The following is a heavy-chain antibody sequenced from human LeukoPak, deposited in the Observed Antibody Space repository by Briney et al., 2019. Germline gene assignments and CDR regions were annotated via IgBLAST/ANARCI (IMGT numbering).Heavy chain of an antibody. CDR3: ARHALRGRDLSWLDP. CDR2: IYPGDSYT. D-gene: IGHD2-8*01. J-gene: IGHJ5*02. CDR1: GSRFSNYW. Sequence: GASLKISCQGSGSRFSNYWIAWVRQMPGKGLECMGIIYPGDSYTTYSPSFRGQVTISADKSITTAYLQWSSLKASDTAMYYCARHALRGRDLSWLDPWGQGTLVTVSS. V-gene: IGHV5-51*01.